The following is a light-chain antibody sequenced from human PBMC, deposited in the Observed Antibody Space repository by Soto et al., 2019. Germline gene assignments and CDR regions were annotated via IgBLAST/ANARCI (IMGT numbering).Light chain of an antibody. CDR3: QQFSSYPLT. V-gene: IGKV3-20*01. Sequence: EFVLTQSPGTLSLSPGERATLSCRASQTVRNNYVAWYQQKPGQAPRLLIYDASSRATGITDRFSGGGSGTDFTLTISRLEPEDFAVYYCQQFSSYPLTFGGGTKVEIK. J-gene: IGKJ4*01. CDR1: QTVRNNY. CDR2: DAS.